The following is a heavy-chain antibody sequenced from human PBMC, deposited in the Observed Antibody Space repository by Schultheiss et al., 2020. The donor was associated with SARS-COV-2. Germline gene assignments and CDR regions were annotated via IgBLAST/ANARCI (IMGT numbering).Heavy chain of an antibody. V-gene: IGHV6-1*01. D-gene: IGHD6-13*01. J-gene: IGHJ6*02. CDR3: ARAWRGGIAAADYYYYYYGMDV. CDR1: GDSVSSNSAA. CDR2: TYYRSKWYN. Sequence: SETLSLTCAISGDSVSSNSAAWNWIRQSPSRGLEWLGRTYYRSKWYNDYAVSVKSRITINPDTSKNQFSLQLNSVTPEDTAVYYCARAWRGGIAAADYYYYYYGMDVWGQGTTVTVSS.